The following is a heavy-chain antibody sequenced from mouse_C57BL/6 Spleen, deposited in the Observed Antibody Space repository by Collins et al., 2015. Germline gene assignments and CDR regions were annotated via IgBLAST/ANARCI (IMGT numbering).Heavy chain of an antibody. V-gene: IGHV1-80*01. CDR3: ARGAY. CDR2: IFPGDGDT. Sequence: AFSSYWMNWVKQRPGKGLERIGQIFPGDGDTNYNEKFRGKATLTTDKSSSTAYMQLSSLTSEDSAVYFCARGAYWGQGTLVTVSA. CDR1: AFSSYW. J-gene: IGHJ3*01.